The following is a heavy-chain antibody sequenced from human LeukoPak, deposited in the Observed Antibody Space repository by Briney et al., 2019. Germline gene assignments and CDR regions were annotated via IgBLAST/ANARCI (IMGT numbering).Heavy chain of an antibody. J-gene: IGHJ4*02. CDR3: ARATTVTTPYYFDY. V-gene: IGHV3-48*03. CDR1: GFTSSSYE. CDR2: ISSSGSTI. Sequence: GGSLRLSCAASGFTSSSYEMNWVRQAPGKGLEWVSYISSSGSTIYYADSVKGRFTISRDNAKNSLYLQMNSLRAEDTAVYYCARATTVTTPYYFDYWGQGTPVTVSS. D-gene: IGHD4-17*01.